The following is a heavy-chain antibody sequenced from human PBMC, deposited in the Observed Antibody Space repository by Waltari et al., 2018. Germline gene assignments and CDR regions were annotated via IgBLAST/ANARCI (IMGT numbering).Heavy chain of an antibody. V-gene: IGHV3-30*18. CDR1: GFTFSSYG. J-gene: IGHJ6*02. CDR2: ITYEGSKK. Sequence: QVQLVESGGGVVQPGRSLRLSCAASGFTFSSYGMHWVRQAPGKGLEWVAVITYEGSKKYYADTVKGRFTIARDNSKNTRYLQRNSVRAEDTAVYYCEKSRGYSYGLAYYYGMDVWGQGNTVTVSS. D-gene: IGHD5-18*01. CDR3: EKSRGYSYGLAYYYGMDV.